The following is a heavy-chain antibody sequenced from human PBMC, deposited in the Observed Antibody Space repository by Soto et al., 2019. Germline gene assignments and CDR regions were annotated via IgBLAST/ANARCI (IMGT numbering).Heavy chain of an antibody. V-gene: IGHV4-34*01. J-gene: IGHJ4*02. CDR3: ARGRRGQPKDFDY. CDR2: INHSGST. D-gene: IGHD3-10*01. CDR1: GGSFSGYY. Sequence: QVQLQQWGAGLLKPSETLSLTCAVYGGSFSGYYWSWIRQPPGKGLEWIGEINHSGSTNYNPSLKCQVTISVDTSKNQFSLKLSSVTAADTAVYYCARGRRGQPKDFDYWGQGTLVTVSS.